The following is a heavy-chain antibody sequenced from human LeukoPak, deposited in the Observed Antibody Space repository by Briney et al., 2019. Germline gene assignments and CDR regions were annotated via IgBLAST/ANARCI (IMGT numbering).Heavy chain of an antibody. J-gene: IGHJ6*03. Sequence: ASVSVSCKASGYTFTGYYMHWVRQAPGQGLEWMGWINPNSGGTNYAQKFQGRVNMTRDTSISTAYMELSRLRSDDTAVYYCARGTLELLGYMDVWGKGTTVTVSS. CDR1: GYTFTGYY. CDR2: INPNSGGT. D-gene: IGHD1-7*01. CDR3: ARGTLELLGYMDV. V-gene: IGHV1-2*02.